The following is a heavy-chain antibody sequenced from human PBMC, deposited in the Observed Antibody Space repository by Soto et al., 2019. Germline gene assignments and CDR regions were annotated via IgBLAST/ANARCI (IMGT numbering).Heavy chain of an antibody. D-gene: IGHD3-10*01. Sequence: QVQLVESGGGVVQPGRSLRLSCAASGFTFSSYAMHWVRQAPGKGLEWVAVVWYDASNKYYAGSVKGRFTISRDNSKNTLYLQMNSLRAEDTAVYYCARDTSMGRTVNYYFEYWGQGTLVTVSS. V-gene: IGHV3-33*01. CDR1: GFTFSSYA. CDR3: ARDTSMGRTVNYYFEY. CDR2: VWYDASNK. J-gene: IGHJ4*02.